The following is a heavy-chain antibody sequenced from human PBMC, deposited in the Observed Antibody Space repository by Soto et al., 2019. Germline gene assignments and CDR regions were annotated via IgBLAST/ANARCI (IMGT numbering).Heavy chain of an antibody. CDR1: GGSISSGGYY. CDR3: AAAVAGRGNWFEP. J-gene: IGHJ5*02. V-gene: IGHV4-31*03. CDR2: IYYRGST. D-gene: IGHD6-19*01. Sequence: QVQLQESGPGLVKPSQTLSLTCTVSGGSISSGGYYWSWIRQNPGKGLEWIGYIYYRGSTYYHPSLKSRVTISVDPSKNQFSLKLSSVTAADTAVYYCAAAVAGRGNWFEPWGQGTLVTVSS.